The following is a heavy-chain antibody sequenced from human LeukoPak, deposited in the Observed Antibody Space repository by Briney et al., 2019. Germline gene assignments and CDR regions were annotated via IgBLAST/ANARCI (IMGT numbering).Heavy chain of an antibody. CDR3: LRGDSRDF. V-gene: IGHV3-21*01. Sequence: GGSLRLSCAASGFTFSTYPMNWARQAPGKGLEWVSSINSGGSTTHYADSVKGRFTISRDNAQNSLYLQMNSLRVDDAAVYYCLRGDSRDFWGQGTLVTVSS. D-gene: IGHD3-22*01. J-gene: IGHJ4*02. CDR2: INSGGSTT. CDR1: GFTFSTYP.